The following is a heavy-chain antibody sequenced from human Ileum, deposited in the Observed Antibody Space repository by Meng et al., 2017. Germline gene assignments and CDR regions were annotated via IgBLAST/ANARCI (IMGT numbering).Heavy chain of an antibody. V-gene: IGHV4-34*01. CDR1: GGSFSANY. CDR3: ASARYDN. CDR2: INHNGNT. Sequence: QVQLHQGGAGLLKPSETLSLTCVVYGGSFSANYWTWIRQPPGKGLEWIGEINHNGNTNYKPSLKSRVTISVDTSKKQFSLRLTSVTAADTAVYYCASARYDNWGQGTLVTVSS. J-gene: IGHJ4*02.